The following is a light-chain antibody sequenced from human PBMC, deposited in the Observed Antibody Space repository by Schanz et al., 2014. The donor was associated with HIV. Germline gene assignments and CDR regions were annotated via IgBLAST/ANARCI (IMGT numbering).Light chain of an antibody. CDR3: QQYGSSPPT. CDR1: QSINNY. Sequence: EIVLTQSPATLSLSPGERATLSCRASQSINNYLAWYQQKPGQAPRLLIYDASNRATGIPDRFSGGGSGTDFTLTISSLEPEDFAVYYCQQYGSSPPTFGQGTKVEIK. J-gene: IGKJ1*01. CDR2: DAS. V-gene: IGKV3-11*01.